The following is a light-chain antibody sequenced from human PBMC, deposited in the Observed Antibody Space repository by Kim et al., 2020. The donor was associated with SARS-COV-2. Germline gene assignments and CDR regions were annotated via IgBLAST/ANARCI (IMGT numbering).Light chain of an antibody. CDR2: AAS. CDR1: QGVSTY. CDR3: QQSYSTPQT. J-gene: IGKJ1*01. V-gene: IGKV1-39*01. Sequence: ATVRDTVTITCRTSQGVSTYLNWYQQKPGKAPNVLIFAASTLQSGVPSRFSGSGSGTDFNLTISSLQPEDFATYYCQQSYSTPQTFGQGTKVEIK.